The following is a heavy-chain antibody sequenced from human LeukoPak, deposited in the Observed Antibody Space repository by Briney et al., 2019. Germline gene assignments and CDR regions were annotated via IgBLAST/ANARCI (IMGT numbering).Heavy chain of an antibody. CDR3: ARSSSSDPYYYGMDV. D-gene: IGHD6-6*01. J-gene: IGHJ6*02. CDR1: GGSISSGGYS. Sequence: SETLSLTCAVSGGSISSGGYSWSWIRQPPGKGLEWIGYIYHSGSTYYNPSLKSRVTISVDTSKNQFSLKLSSVTAADTAVYYCARSSSSDPYYYGMDVWGQGTTVTVSS. CDR2: IYHSGST. V-gene: IGHV4-30-2*02.